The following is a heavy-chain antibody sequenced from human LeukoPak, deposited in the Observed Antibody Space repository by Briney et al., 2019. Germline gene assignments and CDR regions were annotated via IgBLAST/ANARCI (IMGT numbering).Heavy chain of an antibody. CDR3: ARDRARYCSSTSCYLYHGMDV. Sequence: GGSLRLSCAASGFTVSSNYMSWVRQAPGKGLEWVSVIYSGGSTYYADPVKGRFTISRDNSKNTLYLQMNSLRAEDTAVYYCARDRARYCSSTSCYLYHGMDVWGQGTTVTVSS. J-gene: IGHJ6*02. CDR2: IYSGGST. CDR1: GFTVSSNY. V-gene: IGHV3-53*01. D-gene: IGHD2-2*01.